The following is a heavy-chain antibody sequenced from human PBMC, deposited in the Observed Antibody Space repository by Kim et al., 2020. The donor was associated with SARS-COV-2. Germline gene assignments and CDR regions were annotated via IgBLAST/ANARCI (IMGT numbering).Heavy chain of an antibody. Sequence: KYSQKFPGRVTITRDTSASSAYMELSSLRSEDTAVYYCARQRASRYEFDYWGQGTLVTVSS. V-gene: IGHV1-3*01. D-gene: IGHD3-3*01. CDR3: ARQRASRYEFDY. J-gene: IGHJ4*02.